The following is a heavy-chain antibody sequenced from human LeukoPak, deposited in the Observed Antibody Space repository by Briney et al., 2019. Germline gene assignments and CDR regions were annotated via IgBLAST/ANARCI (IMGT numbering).Heavy chain of an antibody. D-gene: IGHD2-2*01. CDR1: GYTFTSYY. CDR3: ARDTYCSSTSCYWGPADAFDI. V-gene: IGHV1-46*01. Sequence: ASVKVSCKASGYTFTSYYMHWVRQAPGQGLEWMGIINPSGDSTNYAQNFQGRVTMTRDTSTSTVYMELSSLRSEDTAVYYCARDTYCSSTSCYWGPADAFDIWGQGTMVTVSS. J-gene: IGHJ3*02. CDR2: INPSGDST.